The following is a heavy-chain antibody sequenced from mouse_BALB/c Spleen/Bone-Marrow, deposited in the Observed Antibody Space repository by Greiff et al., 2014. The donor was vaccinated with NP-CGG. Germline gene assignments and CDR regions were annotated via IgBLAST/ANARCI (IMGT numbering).Heavy chain of an antibody. CDR2: IDTSDSYI. CDR1: GYTFTDYW. V-gene: IGHV1-69*01. CDR3: ARSDYRYDPLAN. Sequence: QVQLQQSGAELVMPGASVKMSCEAPGYTFTDYWMHWVKQRPGQGLEWIGAIDTSDSYISYNQKFKGKATLTVDESSSTAYMQLSSLTSEGSAVYHCARSDYRYDPLANWGQGTLVTVSA. J-gene: IGHJ3*01. D-gene: IGHD2-14*01.